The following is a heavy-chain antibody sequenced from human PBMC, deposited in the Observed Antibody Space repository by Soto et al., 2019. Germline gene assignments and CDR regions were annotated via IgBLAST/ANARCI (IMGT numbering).Heavy chain of an antibody. V-gene: IGHV4-61*01. J-gene: IGHJ3*02. CDR3: ARITSPDAFDI. Sequence: SETLSLTCTVSGGSVTSGSNNWSWVRQPPGKGLEWIGYIYYSGSTNYNASLKSRVSISVDTSKNQFSLELSSVTAADTAVYYCARITSPDAFDIWGQGTMVT. CDR2: IYYSGST. D-gene: IGHD3-16*01. CDR1: GGSVTSGSNN.